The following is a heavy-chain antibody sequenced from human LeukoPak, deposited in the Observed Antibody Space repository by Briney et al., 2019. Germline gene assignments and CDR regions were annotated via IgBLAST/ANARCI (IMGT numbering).Heavy chain of an antibody. CDR1: GFTVSSNY. Sequence: GWSLRLSCAASGFTVSSNYMSWVRQAPGRGLEWVSVIYTGGSTYYAASVKGRFTISRDNSKNTLYLQMNSLRAEDTAVYYCARDLGRYDSNQGPLDAFDIWGQGTMVTVSS. D-gene: IGHD3-22*01. CDR3: ARDLGRYDSNQGPLDAFDI. V-gene: IGHV3-53*01. J-gene: IGHJ3*02. CDR2: IYTGGST.